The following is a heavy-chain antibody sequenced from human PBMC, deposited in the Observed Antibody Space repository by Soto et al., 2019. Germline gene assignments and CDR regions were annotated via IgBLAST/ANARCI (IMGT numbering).Heavy chain of an antibody. D-gene: IGHD1-26*01. CDR2: ISAYNGNT. J-gene: IGHJ1*01. Sequence: GASVKVSCKASGYTFTSYGISWVRQAPGQGLEWMGWISAYNGNTNYAQKLQGRVTMTTDTSTSTAYMELRSLRSDDTAVYYWAIVEWELLPHFQHWGQGTLVTVSS. CDR3: AIVEWELLPHFQH. V-gene: IGHV1-18*01. CDR1: GYTFTSYG.